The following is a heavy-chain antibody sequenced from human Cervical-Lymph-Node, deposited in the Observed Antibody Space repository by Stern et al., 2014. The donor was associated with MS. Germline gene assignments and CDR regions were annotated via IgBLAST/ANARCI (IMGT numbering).Heavy chain of an antibody. Sequence: QVQLQESGPGLVKPSETLSLTCAVSGDSITSIHYYWGWIRQSPGTGLEWIGNVYYGGSTDYTPSIRSRVTMSVDASKNHFPLNLSSVTAADTAIYYCARRHLTGSFYYWGQGTLVTVSS. CDR3: ARRHLTGSFYY. J-gene: IGHJ4*02. D-gene: IGHD3-9*01. CDR2: VYYGGST. CDR1: GDSITSIHYY. V-gene: IGHV4-39*01.